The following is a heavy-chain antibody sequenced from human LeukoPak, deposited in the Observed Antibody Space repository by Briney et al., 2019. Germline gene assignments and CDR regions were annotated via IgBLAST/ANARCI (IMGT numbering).Heavy chain of an antibody. J-gene: IGHJ4*02. V-gene: IGHV1-69*05. CDR3: AAVCSSTSCSRVRGYDYEFDY. CDR2: IIPIFGTA. Sequence: SVKVSCKASGGTFSSYAISWVRQAPGQGLEWMGGIIPIFGTANYAQKFQGRVTITTDESTSTAYMELSSLRSEDMAVYYCAAVCSSTSCSRVRGYDYEFDYWGQGTLVTVSS. CDR1: GGTFSSYA. D-gene: IGHD2-2*01.